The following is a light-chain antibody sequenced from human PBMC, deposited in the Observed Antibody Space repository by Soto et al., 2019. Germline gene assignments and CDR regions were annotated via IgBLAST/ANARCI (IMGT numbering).Light chain of an antibody. CDR1: QSISSN. J-gene: IGKJ3*01. CDR3: QQYKNWPPFT. CDR2: GAS. V-gene: IGKV3-15*01. Sequence: EIVMTQSPATLSVSPGERATLSCRASQSISSNLAWYQQKPGQAPRLLIYGASTRATGIPARFSGSGSGTEFTLTFSSLQSEDVAVYYCQQYKNWPPFTFGPGTKVAIK.